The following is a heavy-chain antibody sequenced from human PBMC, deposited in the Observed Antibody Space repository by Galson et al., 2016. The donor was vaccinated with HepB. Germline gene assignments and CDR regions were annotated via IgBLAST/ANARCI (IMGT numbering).Heavy chain of an antibody. D-gene: IGHD2-8*02. J-gene: IGHJ4*02. Sequence: SLRLSCAASGFTFSSHAMSWVRQAPGKGLEWVSALSESGLNTYHADSVKGRFTVSRDNSKDLLYLHLSSLRADDTAVYYCTRLVDPNTIDFWGRVTLLTVST. CDR2: LSESGLNT. CDR1: GFTFSSHA. V-gene: IGHV3-23*01. CDR3: TRLVDPNTIDF.